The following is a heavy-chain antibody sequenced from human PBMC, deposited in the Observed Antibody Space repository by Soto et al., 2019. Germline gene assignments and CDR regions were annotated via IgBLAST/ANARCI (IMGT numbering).Heavy chain of an antibody. D-gene: IGHD1-26*01. CDR3: VRWELGEANYYGMDV. CDR1: GGTFSSYT. V-gene: IGHV1-69*02. J-gene: IGHJ6*02. CDR2: IIPILGIA. Sequence: QVQLVQSGAEVKKPGSSVKVSCKASGGTFSSYTISWVRQAPGHGLEWMGRIIPILGIANYAQKFQGRVTITADKTTSTAYMELGSLRSEDTAVYDYVRWELGEANYYGMDVWGQGTTVTVSS.